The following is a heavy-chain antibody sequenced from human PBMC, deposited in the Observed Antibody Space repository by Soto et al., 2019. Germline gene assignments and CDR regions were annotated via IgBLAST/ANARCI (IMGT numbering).Heavy chain of an antibody. J-gene: IGHJ6*02. Sequence: ASVKVSCKASGYTFTSYYMHWVRQAPGQGLEWMGIINPSGGSTSYAQKFQGRVTMTRDTSTSTVYMELSSLRSEDTAVYYCARSYCGGDCYSPDYYYYYGMDVWGQGTTVTVSS. CDR1: GYTFTSYY. D-gene: IGHD2-21*02. V-gene: IGHV1-46*01. CDR2: INPSGGST. CDR3: ARSYCGGDCYSPDYYYYYGMDV.